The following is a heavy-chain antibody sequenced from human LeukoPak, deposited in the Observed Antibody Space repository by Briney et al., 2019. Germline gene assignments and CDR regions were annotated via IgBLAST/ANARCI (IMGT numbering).Heavy chain of an antibody. J-gene: IGHJ4*02. V-gene: IGHV3-33*01. Sequence: GGSLRLSCAASGFTFSSYGMHWVRQAPGKGLEWVADIWYDGSHKYYADPVKGRFTISRDNSKNTLHLQMNSLRAEDTAVYYCARDLLLWFGELSGDSDYWGQGTLVTVSS. CDR1: GFTFSSYG. CDR2: IWYDGSHK. CDR3: ARDLLLWFGELSGDSDY. D-gene: IGHD3-10*01.